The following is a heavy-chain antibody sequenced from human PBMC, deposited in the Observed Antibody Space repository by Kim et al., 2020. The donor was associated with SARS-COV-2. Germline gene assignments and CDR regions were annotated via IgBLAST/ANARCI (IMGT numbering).Heavy chain of an antibody. J-gene: IGHJ4*02. CDR2: T. Sequence: TRYSPSFQGQVTISADKSISTAYLQWSSLKASDTAMYYCASSMVRGVMNYWGQGTLVTVSS. D-gene: IGHD3-10*01. V-gene: IGHV5-51*01. CDR3: ASSMVRGVMNY.